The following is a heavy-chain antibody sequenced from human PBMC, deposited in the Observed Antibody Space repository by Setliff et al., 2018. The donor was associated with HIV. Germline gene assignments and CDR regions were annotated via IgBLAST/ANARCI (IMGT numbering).Heavy chain of an antibody. CDR3: VVHYYDSSGYYLFYYYYYYMDV. CDR2: SKSKTDGGTT. J-gene: IGHJ6*03. Sequence: GSLRLSCAASGFTFSNAWMSWVRQAPGKGLEWVGRSKSKTDGGTTDYAAPVKGRFTISRDDSKNTLYLQMNSLKTEDTAVYYCVVHYYDSSGYYLFYYYYYYMDVWGKGTTVTVSS. CDR1: GFTFSNAW. D-gene: IGHD3-22*01. V-gene: IGHV3-15*01.